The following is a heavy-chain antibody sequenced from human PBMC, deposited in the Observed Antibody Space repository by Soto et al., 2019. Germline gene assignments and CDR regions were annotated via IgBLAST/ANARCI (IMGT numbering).Heavy chain of an antibody. CDR2: ISAYNGNT. J-gene: IGHJ4*02. Sequence: GASVKVSCKASGYTFTSYGISWLRQAPGQGLEWMGWISAYNGNTNYAQKLQGRVTMTTDTSTSTAYMELRSLRSDDTAVYYCARVPTSIAAAGTLDYWGQGTLVTVSS. D-gene: IGHD6-13*01. CDR3: ARVPTSIAAAGTLDY. V-gene: IGHV1-18*01. CDR1: GYTFTSYG.